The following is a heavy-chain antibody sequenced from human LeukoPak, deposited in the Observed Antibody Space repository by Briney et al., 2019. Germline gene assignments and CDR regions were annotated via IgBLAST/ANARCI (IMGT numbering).Heavy chain of an antibody. V-gene: IGHV3-33*01. CDR2: IWYDGSNK. CDR3: ARDQETARLDY. D-gene: IGHD5-18*01. CDR1: GFTFSSYG. Sequence: GGSLRLSCAASGFTFSSYGMHWVRQAPGKGLEWVGVIWYDGSNKYYADSVKGRFTISRDNSKNTLYLQMNSLRAEDTAVYYCARDQETARLDYWGQGTLVTVSS. J-gene: IGHJ4*02.